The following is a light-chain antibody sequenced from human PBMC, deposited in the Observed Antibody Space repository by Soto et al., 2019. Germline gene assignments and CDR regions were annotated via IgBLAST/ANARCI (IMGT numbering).Light chain of an antibody. J-gene: IGKJ1*01. V-gene: IGKV3-20*01. CDR2: GAS. CDR3: QQYGSSRWT. Sequence: DIVLRQSPGTLYLSPGERATLSCRASQIVSSSYLAWYQQRPGQAPRLLIYGASSRATGIPDRFSGSGSGTDFTLTISRLEPEDFAVYYCQQYGSSRWTFGQGTKVDIK. CDR1: QIVSSSY.